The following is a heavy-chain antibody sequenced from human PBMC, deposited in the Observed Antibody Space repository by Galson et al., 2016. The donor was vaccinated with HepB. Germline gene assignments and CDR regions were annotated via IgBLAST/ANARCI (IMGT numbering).Heavy chain of an antibody. CDR3: TRAAAGRTATTTLA. D-gene: IGHD4-17*01. CDR2: VSFDGRNT. CDR1: GFDFNDSS. V-gene: IGHV3-30-3*01. Sequence: SLRLSCAGSGFDFNDSSIHWVRQSPGKGLEWVAGVSFDGRNTYYADSVKGRFIISRDSSKKTVYLQMDSLGSKDTAVYYCTRAAAGRTATTTLAWGQGLLVTVSS. J-gene: IGHJ5*02.